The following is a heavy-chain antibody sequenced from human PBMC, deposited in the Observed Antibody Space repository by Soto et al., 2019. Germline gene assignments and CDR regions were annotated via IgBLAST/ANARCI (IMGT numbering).Heavy chain of an antibody. J-gene: IGHJ6*02. CDR2: INWNGGST. CDR1: GFTFDDYG. V-gene: IGHV3-20*04. Sequence: GGSLRLSCAASGFTFDDYGMSWVRQAPGKGLEWVSGINWNGGSTGYADSVKGRFTISRDNAKNSLYLQMNSLRAEDTALYYCAREIRPEWLLDYYYGMDVWGQGTKVTVSS. CDR3: AREIRPEWLLDYYYGMDV. D-gene: IGHD3-3*01.